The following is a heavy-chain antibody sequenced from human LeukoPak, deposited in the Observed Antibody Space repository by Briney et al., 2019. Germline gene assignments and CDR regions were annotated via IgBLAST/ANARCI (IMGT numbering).Heavy chain of an antibody. Sequence: GASVKVSCKASGYTFTGFYMHWVRQAPGQGLEWMAWINPNSGDTKYAQKFQSRVTMTRDTSLSTVYMDLSRLTSGDTAVYYCARRVYYGSGSYSWYFDLWGRGTLVTVSS. CDR2: INPNSGDT. CDR3: ARRVYYGSGSYSWYFDL. D-gene: IGHD3-10*01. V-gene: IGHV1-2*02. J-gene: IGHJ2*01. CDR1: GYTFTGFY.